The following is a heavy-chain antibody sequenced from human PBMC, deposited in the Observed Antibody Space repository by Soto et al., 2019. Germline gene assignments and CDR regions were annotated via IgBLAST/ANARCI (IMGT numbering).Heavy chain of an antibody. V-gene: IGHV1-3*01. J-gene: IGHJ4*02. Sequence: QVQLVQSGAEVKKPGASVKVSCKASGYTFTSYAMHWVRQAPGQRLEWMGWINAGNGNTKYSQKFQGRVTITRDTSASTAYMELSSLRSEDTAVYYCARDLSHFQNYYGSGQAPGDWGQGTLVTVSS. CDR1: GYTFTSYA. CDR2: INAGNGNT. CDR3: ARDLSHFQNYYGSGQAPGD. D-gene: IGHD3-10*01.